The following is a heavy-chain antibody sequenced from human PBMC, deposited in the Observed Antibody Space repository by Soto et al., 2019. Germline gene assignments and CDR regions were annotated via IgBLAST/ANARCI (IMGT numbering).Heavy chain of an antibody. V-gene: IGHV3-11*06. CDR2: ISPGSRYP. Sequence: PGGSLRLSCAGSGFTFGDSYMSWIRQAPGKGLEWLSYISPGSRYPAYADSVKGRFTISRDNAKRSLYLQMMSLTAEDTAIYYCVRGGGGGMFDPWGQGSMVTVSS. D-gene: IGHD2-15*01. CDR1: GFTFGDSY. J-gene: IGHJ5*02. CDR3: VRGGGGGMFDP.